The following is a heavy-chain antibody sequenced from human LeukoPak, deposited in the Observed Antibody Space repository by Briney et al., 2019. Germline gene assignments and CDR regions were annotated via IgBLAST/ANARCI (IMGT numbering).Heavy chain of an antibody. CDR3: ARVSCYYNYYYYYYMDV. V-gene: IGHV3-20*04. J-gene: IGHJ6*03. CDR1: GFTFDDYG. D-gene: IGHD3-22*01. Sequence: GGSLRLSCAASGFTFDDYGMSWVRQAPGKGLEWVSGINWNGGSTSYVDSVKGRFTISRDNAKNSLYLQMNSLRAEDTALYYCARVSCYYNYYYYYYMDVWGKGTTVTVSS. CDR2: INWNGGST.